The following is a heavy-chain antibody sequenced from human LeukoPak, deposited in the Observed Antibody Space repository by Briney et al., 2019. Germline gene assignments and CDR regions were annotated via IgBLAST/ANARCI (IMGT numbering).Heavy chain of an antibody. D-gene: IGHD1/OR15-1a*01. CDR1: GGSFSGYY. J-gene: IGHJ4*02. V-gene: IGHV4-34*01. CDR3: ARVGNSLDY. CDR2: INHSGST. Sequence: SETLSLTCAVYGGSFSGYYWSWTRQPPGKGLEWIGEINHSGSTNYNPSLKSRVTISVDTSKNQFSLKLSSVTAADTAVYYCARVGNSLDYWGQGTLVTVSS.